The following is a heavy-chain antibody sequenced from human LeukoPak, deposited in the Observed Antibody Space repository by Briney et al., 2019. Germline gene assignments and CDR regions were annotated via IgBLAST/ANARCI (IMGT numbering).Heavy chain of an antibody. CDR2: ISWNSGSI. CDR3: AKAAGGNVFDY. J-gene: IGHJ4*02. Sequence: GRSLRLSCAASGFTFDDYAMHWVRQAPGKDLEWVSGISWNSGSIGYADSVKGRFTISRDNAKNSLYLQMNSLRAEDTAVYYCAKAAGGNVFDYWGQGTLVTVSS. CDR1: GFTFDDYA. V-gene: IGHV3-9*01. D-gene: IGHD4-23*01.